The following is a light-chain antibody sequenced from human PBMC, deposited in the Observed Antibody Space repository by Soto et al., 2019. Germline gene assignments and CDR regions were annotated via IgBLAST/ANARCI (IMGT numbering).Light chain of an antibody. CDR1: SSDVGGFNY. CDR3: SSYTSSTPA. J-gene: IGLJ2*01. V-gene: IGLV2-14*03. Sequence: QSALTQPASVSGSPGQSITISCTGTSSDVGGFNYVSWYQQHPGKAPKLMIYDVSNRPSGVSNRFSGSKSGNTASLTISGLQAEDEADYYCSSYTSSTPAFGGVTKLTVL. CDR2: DVS.